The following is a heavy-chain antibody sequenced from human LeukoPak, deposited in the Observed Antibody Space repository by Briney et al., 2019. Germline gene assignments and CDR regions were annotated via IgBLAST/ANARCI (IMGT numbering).Heavy chain of an antibody. Sequence: SETLSLTCSVSGDSISGFYWNWIRQSPEKGLEWIAVTHYSGTTNYNPSLKSRVTISIDTSRQQFFLKLSSVTTADTAVYYCARGTPTGNWGQGTLVTVSS. J-gene: IGHJ4*02. CDR2: THYSGTT. V-gene: IGHV4-59*12. CDR1: GDSISGFY. CDR3: ARGTPTGN.